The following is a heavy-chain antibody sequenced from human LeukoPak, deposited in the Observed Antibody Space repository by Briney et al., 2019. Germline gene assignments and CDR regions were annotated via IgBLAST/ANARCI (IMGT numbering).Heavy chain of an antibody. Sequence: PSETLSLTCTVSGVSVSGGSCNWSWIRQPPGMGLEWIAYIYHSGSTNYNPSLKSRVTISVDTSKNQFSLKLNSVTAADTAVYYCARVGYSSGWSHFDLWGRGTLLTVSS. CDR2: IYHSGST. V-gene: IGHV4-61*01. CDR3: ARVGYSSGWSHFDL. CDR1: GVSVSGGSCN. D-gene: IGHD6-19*01. J-gene: IGHJ2*01.